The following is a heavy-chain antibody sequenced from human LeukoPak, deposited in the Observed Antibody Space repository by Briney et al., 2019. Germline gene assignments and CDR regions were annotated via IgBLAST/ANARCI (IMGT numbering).Heavy chain of an antibody. CDR1: GGPIDSFF. D-gene: IGHD6-19*01. V-gene: IGHV4-4*08. Sequence: SETLSLTCTVSGGPIDSFFWNWIRQPPGKGLEWIGYIDNSGSTKYSPSLKSRITMSRYTSKKQFSLKLTSVTAADTAMYYCASGAGWLSDYWGQGTLAIVSS. CDR2: IDNSGST. CDR3: ASGAGWLSDY. J-gene: IGHJ4*02.